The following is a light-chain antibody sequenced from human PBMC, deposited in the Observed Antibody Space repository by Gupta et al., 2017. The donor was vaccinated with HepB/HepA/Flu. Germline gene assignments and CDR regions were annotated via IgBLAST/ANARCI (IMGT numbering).Light chain of an antibody. CDR2: VAS. Sequence: DIVMTQSLLSLAVTPGEPASISCRSSRTLLHNDGYHFLNWYLQKPGQSPRLLIYVASSRASGVPDRFNGSGSGTDFTLHIARVEAEDVGVYFCMQTLGSPYTFGPGTKLKI. V-gene: IGKV2-28*01. CDR3: MQTLGSPYT. CDR1: RTLLHNDGYHF. J-gene: IGKJ2*01.